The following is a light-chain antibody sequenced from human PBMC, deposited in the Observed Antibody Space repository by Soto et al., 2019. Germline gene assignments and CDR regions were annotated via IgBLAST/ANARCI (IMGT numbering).Light chain of an antibody. Sequence: QAVVTQEPSLTVSPGGTVTLTCDSSTGAVTARHYPFWFQQKPGQAPRTLIFDTSDKSSWTPARFSGSLLVGKAALTLSGAQPEDEAEYYCLLSSSDHRVCGGGTQLTVL. CDR1: TGAVTARHY. CDR3: LLSSSDHRV. CDR2: DTS. J-gene: IGLJ7*01. V-gene: IGLV7-46*01.